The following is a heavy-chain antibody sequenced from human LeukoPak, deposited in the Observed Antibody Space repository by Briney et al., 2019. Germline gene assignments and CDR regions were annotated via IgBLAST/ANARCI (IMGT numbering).Heavy chain of an antibody. J-gene: IGHJ4*02. CDR1: GYTFTSYG. CDR2: ISAYNGNT. D-gene: IGHD3-22*01. V-gene: IGHV1-18*01. CDR3: ARAQSEYYYDSSGYEGVYDY. Sequence: GASVKVSCKASGYTFTSYGISWVRQAPGQGLEWMGWISAYNGNTNYAQKLQGRVTMTTDTSTSTAYMELRSLRSDDTAVYYCARAQSEYYYDSSGYEGVYDYWGQGTLVTVSS.